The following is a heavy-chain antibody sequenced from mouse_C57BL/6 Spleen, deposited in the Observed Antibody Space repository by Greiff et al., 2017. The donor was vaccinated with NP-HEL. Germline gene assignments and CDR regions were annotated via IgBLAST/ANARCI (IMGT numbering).Heavy chain of an antibody. CDR3: ATTGNYYTLDY. CDR2: IWSGGST. J-gene: IGHJ4*01. Sequence: QVQLQQSGPGLVQPSQSLSITCTVSGFSFTSYGVHWVRQSPGKGLEWLGVIWSGGSTDYNAAFISRLSISKNNSKRQVFFKKNSLQADDTAIYYCATTGNYYTLDYWGQGTSVTVSS. D-gene: IGHD1-1*02. CDR1: GFSFTSYG. V-gene: IGHV2-2*01.